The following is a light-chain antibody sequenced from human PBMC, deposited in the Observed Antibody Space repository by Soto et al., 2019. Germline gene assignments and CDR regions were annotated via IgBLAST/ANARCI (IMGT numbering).Light chain of an antibody. CDR1: QSISTY. J-gene: IGKJ2*01. Sequence: EIVLTQSPDTLSLSPGERATLSCRASQSISTYIAWYQQKPGQAPRLLIYDASNRATGIAARFSGSGSGTDFTLTISSLEPEDFAVYYCQQGSNWPRTFGQGTKLEIK. CDR2: DAS. V-gene: IGKV3-11*01. CDR3: QQGSNWPRT.